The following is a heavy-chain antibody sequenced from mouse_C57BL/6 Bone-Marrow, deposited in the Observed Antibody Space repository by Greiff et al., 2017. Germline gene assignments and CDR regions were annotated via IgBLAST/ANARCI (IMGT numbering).Heavy chain of an antibody. CDR1: GYTFTSYW. CDR2: IHPNSGST. CDR3: AREDYDGDYFDY. V-gene: IGHV1-64*01. D-gene: IGHD2-4*01. J-gene: IGHJ2*01. Sequence: VQLQQPGAELVKPGASVKLSCKASGYTFTSYWMHWVKQRPGQGLEWIGMIHPNSGSTNYNEKFKSKATLTEDKSSSTAYMQLSSLTSEDSAVYYCAREDYDGDYFDYWGQGTTLTVSS.